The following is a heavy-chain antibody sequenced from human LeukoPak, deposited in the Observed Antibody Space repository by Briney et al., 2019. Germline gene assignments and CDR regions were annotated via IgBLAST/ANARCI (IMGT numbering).Heavy chain of an antibody. Sequence: GGSLRLSCAASGFTFSDYYMSWIRQAPGKGLEWVSYISSSGSIIYYADSVKGRFTISRDNAKNSLYLQMNSLRAEDTAVYYCARDQTPYYYDSSGYYPLDYWGQGTLVTVSS. CDR3: ARDQTPYYYDSSGYYPLDY. CDR1: GFTFSDYY. CDR2: ISSSGSII. D-gene: IGHD3-22*01. J-gene: IGHJ4*02. V-gene: IGHV3-11*01.